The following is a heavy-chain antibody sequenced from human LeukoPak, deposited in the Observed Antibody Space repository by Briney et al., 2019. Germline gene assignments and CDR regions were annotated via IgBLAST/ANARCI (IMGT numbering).Heavy chain of an antibody. CDR1: GGSISSGGYS. V-gene: IGHV4-31*03. J-gene: IGHJ6*02. D-gene: IGHD3-3*01. Sequence: SQTLSLTCTLSGGSISSGGYSWRWIRQHPGKGLEWIGYIYYSGSTYYNTSLKSRVTISVDTSKNQFSLKLSAVTAADTAVYYCARSGRVLRFLEWSHSPYYYYYYGMDVWGQGTTVTVSS. CDR2: IYYSGST. CDR3: ARSGRVLRFLEWSHSPYYYYYYGMDV.